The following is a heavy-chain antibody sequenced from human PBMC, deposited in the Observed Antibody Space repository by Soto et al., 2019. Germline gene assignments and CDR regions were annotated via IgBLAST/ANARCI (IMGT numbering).Heavy chain of an antibody. J-gene: IGHJ4*02. V-gene: IGHV1-2*04. CDR1: GYTFTGYY. CDR2: INPNSGGT. Sequence: ATVKVSCKASGYTFTGYYMHWVRQAPGQGLEWMGWINPNSGGTNYAQKFQGWVTMTRDTSISTAYMELSRLRSDDTAVYYCAREYSSSLGFDYWGQGTLVTVSS. CDR3: AREYSSSLGFDY. D-gene: IGHD6-6*01.